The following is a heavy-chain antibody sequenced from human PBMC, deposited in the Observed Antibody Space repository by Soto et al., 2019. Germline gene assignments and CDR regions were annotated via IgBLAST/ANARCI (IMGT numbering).Heavy chain of an antibody. J-gene: IGHJ4*02. CDR1: GLPLSSNY. Sequence: PGGSRRSSCAASGLPLSSNYMSWVRQAPGKGLEWVSVIYSDGSTYYADSVKGRFSFSRDNSKNTLYLQMNRLRAEDTAVYYCAPRGITIFGVPRFSTYRGQGTLAT. CDR3: APRGITIFGVPRFSTY. D-gene: IGHD3-3*01. CDR2: IYSDGST. V-gene: IGHV3-53*01.